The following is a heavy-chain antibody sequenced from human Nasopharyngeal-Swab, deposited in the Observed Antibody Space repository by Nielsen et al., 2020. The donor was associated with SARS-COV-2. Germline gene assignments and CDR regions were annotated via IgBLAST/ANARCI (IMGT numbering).Heavy chain of an antibody. D-gene: IGHD3-16*01. V-gene: IGHV1-3*01. CDR2: INAGNGNT. CDR3: ARDGYYDYVWGSSTSYFDY. J-gene: IGHJ4*02. Sequence: WGRQAPGQRIEWMGWINAGNGNTKYAQKFEGRVTITRDTCASTAYMDLSSLRSEDTAVYYCARDGYYDYVWGSSTSYFDYWGQGTLVTVSS.